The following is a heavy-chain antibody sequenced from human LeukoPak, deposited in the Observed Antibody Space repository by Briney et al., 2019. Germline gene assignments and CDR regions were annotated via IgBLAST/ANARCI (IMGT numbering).Heavy chain of an antibody. CDR2: ISSGSIYI. Sequence: GGSLRLSCAASGFTFSSYSMNWVRRAPGQGLEWVSSISSGSIYIYYADSVKGRFTISRDNAKNSLYLHMNSLRAEDTAVYYCVSFYETYWGRGTLVTVSS. J-gene: IGHJ4*02. V-gene: IGHV3-21*01. D-gene: IGHD2/OR15-2a*01. CDR3: VSFYETY. CDR1: GFTFSSYS.